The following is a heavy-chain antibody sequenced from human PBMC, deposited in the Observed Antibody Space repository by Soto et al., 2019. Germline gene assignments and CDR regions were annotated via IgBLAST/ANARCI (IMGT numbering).Heavy chain of an antibody. Sequence: SETLSLTCTVSGGSISSGGYYWSWIRQHPGKGLEWIGYIYYSGSTYYNPSLKSRVTISVDTSKNQFSLKLSSVTAADTAVYYCARDSAAIQYFDYWGQGTLVTVSS. J-gene: IGHJ4*02. CDR2: IYYSGST. V-gene: IGHV4-31*03. CDR3: ARDSAAIQYFDY. D-gene: IGHD1-1*01. CDR1: GGSISSGGYY.